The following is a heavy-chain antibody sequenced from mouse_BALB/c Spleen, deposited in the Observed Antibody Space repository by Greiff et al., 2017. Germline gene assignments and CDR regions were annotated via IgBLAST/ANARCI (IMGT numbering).Heavy chain of an antibody. D-gene: IGHD2-14*01. CDR3: ARNYRYAMDY. CDR1: GYAFSSSW. J-gene: IGHJ4*01. CDR2: IYPGDGDT. V-gene: IGHV1-82*01. Sequence: VKLVESGPELVKPGASVKISCKASGYAFSSSWLNWVKQRPGQGLEWIGRIYPGDGDTNYNGKFKGKATLTADTSSSTAYMQLSSLISVDSAVYFCARNYRYAMDYWGQGTSVTVSS.